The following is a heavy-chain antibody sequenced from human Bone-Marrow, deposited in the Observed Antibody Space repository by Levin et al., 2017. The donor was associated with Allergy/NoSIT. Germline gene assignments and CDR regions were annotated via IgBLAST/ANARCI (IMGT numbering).Heavy chain of an antibody. CDR1: GFTFSSYS. V-gene: IGHV3-21*01. CDR2: ISSSSSYI. D-gene: IGHD3-3*01. CDR3: ASGLEGDDFWSGWNYYYYGMDV. Sequence: GESLKISCAASGFTFSSYSMNWVRQAPGKGLEWVSSISSSSSYIYYADSVKGRFTISRDNAKNSLYLQMNSLRAEDTAVYYCASGLEGDDFWSGWNYYYYGMDVWGQGTTVTVSS. J-gene: IGHJ6*02.